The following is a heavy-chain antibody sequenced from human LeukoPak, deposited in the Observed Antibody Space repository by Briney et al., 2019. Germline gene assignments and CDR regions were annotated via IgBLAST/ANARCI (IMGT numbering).Heavy chain of an antibody. V-gene: IGHV1-2*02. CDR1: GYTFTGYY. CDR3: ARDNREGGYYYYYMDV. Sequence: ASVNVSCKASGYTFTGYYMHWVRQAPGQGLEWMGWINPNSGGTNYAQKFQGRVTMTRDTSISTAYMELSRLRSDDTAVYYCARDNREGGYYYYYMDVWGKGTTVTVSS. D-gene: IGHD1-14*01. J-gene: IGHJ6*03. CDR2: INPNSGGT.